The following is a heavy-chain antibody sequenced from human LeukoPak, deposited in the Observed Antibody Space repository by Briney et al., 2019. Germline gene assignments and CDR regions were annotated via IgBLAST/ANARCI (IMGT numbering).Heavy chain of an antibody. CDR1: GGSISSYY. CDR2: IYYSGST. J-gene: IGHJ4*02. CDR3: ARVDGDYYFDY. V-gene: IGHV4-59*01. Sequence: SETLSLTCTVSGGSISSYYWSWIRQPPGKGLEWIGYIYYSGSTNYNPSLKSRVTISVDTSKNQFSLKLSSVTAANTAVYYCARVDGDYYFDYWGQGTLVTVSS. D-gene: IGHD4-17*01.